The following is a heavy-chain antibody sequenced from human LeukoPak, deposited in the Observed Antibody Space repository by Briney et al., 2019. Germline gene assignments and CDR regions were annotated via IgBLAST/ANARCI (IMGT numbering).Heavy chain of an antibody. V-gene: IGHV3-48*01. CDR2: ISSIISII. CDR3: ARGYCSSTTCYAVY. D-gene: IGHD2-2*01. Sequence: PGGSLRLSCTASGFTFSGYSMNWVRQAPGKGLEWVSYISSIISIIYYADSVKGRFTISRDNAKNSLYLQMNSLRAEDTAVYYCARGYCSSTTCYAVYWGQGTLVTVSS. J-gene: IGHJ4*02. CDR1: GFTFSGYS.